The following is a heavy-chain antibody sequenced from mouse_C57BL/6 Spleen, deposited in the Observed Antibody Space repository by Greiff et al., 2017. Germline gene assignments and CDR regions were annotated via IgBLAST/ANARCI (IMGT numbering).Heavy chain of an antibody. CDR2: ISSGSSTI. Sequence: EVMLVESGGGLVKPGGSLKLSCAASGFTFSDYGMHWVRQAPVKGLEWVAYISSGSSTIHYADTVKGRFTISRDNAKNTLFLQMTKLRSEDTAMYYCARGYYWYFDVWRTGTTVTVSS. V-gene: IGHV5-17*01. CDR3: ARGYYWYFDV. J-gene: IGHJ1*03. CDR1: GFTFSDYG.